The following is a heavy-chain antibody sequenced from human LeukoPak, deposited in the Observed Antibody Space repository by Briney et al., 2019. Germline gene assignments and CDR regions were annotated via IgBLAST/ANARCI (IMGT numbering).Heavy chain of an antibody. V-gene: IGHV4-31*03. D-gene: IGHD4-17*01. J-gene: IGHJ4*02. CDR3: ARGYGEDEYFDY. Sequence: PSETLSLTCTVSGGSIGRGGYYWSWIRQHPGKGLEWIGYIYYSGSTYYNPSLKSRVTISVDTSKNQFSLKLTSVTAADTAVYYCARGYGEDEYFDYWGQGTLVTVSS. CDR1: GGSIGRGGYY. CDR2: IYYSGST.